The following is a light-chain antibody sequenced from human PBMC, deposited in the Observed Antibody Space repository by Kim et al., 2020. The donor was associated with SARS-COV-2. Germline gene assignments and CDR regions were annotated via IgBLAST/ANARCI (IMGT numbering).Light chain of an antibody. V-gene: IGKV3-11*01. J-gene: IGKJ4*01. CDR1: QSIKSH. CDR2: DVS. Sequence: PGESATLSCRASQSIKSHLGWYQQKPGQAPRLLIYDVSNRATGIPARFSGSGFGTDFTLTISSLEPDDFAVYYCQQHTDWPPTVTFGGGTKVEMK. CDR3: QQHTDWPPTVT.